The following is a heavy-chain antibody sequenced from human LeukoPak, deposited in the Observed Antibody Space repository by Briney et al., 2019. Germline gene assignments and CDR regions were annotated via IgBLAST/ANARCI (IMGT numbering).Heavy chain of an antibody. CDR3: ARPGVATISDAFDI. J-gene: IGHJ3*02. D-gene: IGHD5-12*01. CDR2: IDPSDSYT. V-gene: IGHV5-10-1*01. CDR1: GYSFTNYW. Sequence: GESLKISCKGSGYSFTNYWINWVRQMPGKGLEWMGRIDPSDSYTNYSPSFQGHVTISADKSISTAYLQWSSLKAPDTAIYYCARPGVATISDAFDIWGQGTMVIVSS.